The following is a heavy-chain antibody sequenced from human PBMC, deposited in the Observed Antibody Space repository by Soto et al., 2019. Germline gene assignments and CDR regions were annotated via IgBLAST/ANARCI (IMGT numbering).Heavy chain of an antibody. D-gene: IGHD2-8*02. CDR2: INHNGST. V-gene: IGHV4-34*01. J-gene: IGHJ4*02. Sequence: QVQLQQWGAGLLKPSETLSLTCAVYGGSFSGYYWTWIRQPPGTGLEWIGEINHNGSTNYNPSLKSRVTISVDTSDNQFSLKLTSVTAADPAVYYCARDKITGLFDYWGQGTLVTVSS. CDR1: GGSFSGYY. CDR3: ARDKITGLFDY.